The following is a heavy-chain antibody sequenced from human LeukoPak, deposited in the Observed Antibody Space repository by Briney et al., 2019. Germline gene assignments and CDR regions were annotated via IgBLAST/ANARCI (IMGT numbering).Heavy chain of an antibody. V-gene: IGHV3-7*03. J-gene: IGHJ6*02. Sequence: QAGGSLRLSCTASGFSFSGYWMTWVRHTPGKGPEWVANINQDGSKKSYVDSVKGRFTISRDNAKNSLYLQMSNLRAEDTAVYFCARGGGLDVWGQGATVTVSS. CDR2: INQDGSKK. CDR1: GFSFSGYW. D-gene: IGHD3-16*01. CDR3: ARGGGLDV.